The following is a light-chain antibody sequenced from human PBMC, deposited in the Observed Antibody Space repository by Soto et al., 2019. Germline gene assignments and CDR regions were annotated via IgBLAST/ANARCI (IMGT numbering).Light chain of an antibody. J-gene: IGLJ2*01. CDR1: SSDVGGYNY. Sequence: QSALTQPASVSGSPGQSITISCTGTSSDVGGYNYVSWYQQHPGEAPKLMIYEVSNRPSGISNRFSGSKSANTASLIISGLQAEDEADYYCSSYTTSKTLVFGGGTKLTVL. CDR2: EVS. V-gene: IGLV2-14*01. CDR3: SSYTTSKTLV.